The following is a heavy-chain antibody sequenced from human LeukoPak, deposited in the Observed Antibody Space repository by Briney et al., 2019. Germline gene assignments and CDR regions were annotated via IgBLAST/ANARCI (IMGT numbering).Heavy chain of an antibody. CDR1: GFTFSTYA. J-gene: IGHJ4*02. CDR3: VPLPIAVAGTHLLDY. V-gene: IGHV3-64D*09. CDR2: ISSYGGST. D-gene: IGHD6-19*01. Sequence: PGGSLRLSCSASGFTFSTYAMHSVRQAPGKGLEYVSAISSYGGSTYYADSVKGRFTISRDSSKNTLYLQMSSLRAEDTAVYYCVPLPIAVAGTHLLDYWGQGTLVTVSS.